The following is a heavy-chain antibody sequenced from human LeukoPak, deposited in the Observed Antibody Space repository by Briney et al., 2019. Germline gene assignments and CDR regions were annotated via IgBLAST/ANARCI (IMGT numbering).Heavy chain of an antibody. CDR2: INPNSGGT. V-gene: IGHV1-2*02. D-gene: IGHD1-26*01. J-gene: IGHJ4*02. Sequence: ASVKVSCKASGYTFTGYYMHWVRQAPGQGLEWMGWINPNSGGTNYAQKFQGRVTMTTDTSTSTAYMDLRSPRSDDTAVYYCARDTGSSPGDYWGQGTLVTVSS. CDR3: ARDTGSSPGDY. CDR1: GYTFTGYY.